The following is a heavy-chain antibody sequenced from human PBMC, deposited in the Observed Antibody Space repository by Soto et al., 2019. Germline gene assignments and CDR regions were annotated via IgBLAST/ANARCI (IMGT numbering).Heavy chain of an antibody. D-gene: IGHD1-1*01. CDR1: GGSISSYY. CDR3: ARVMSPDHSGGFPGHFDY. CDR2: IYYSGST. J-gene: IGHJ4*02. Sequence: SETLSLTCTVSGGSISSYYWSWIRQPPGKGLEWIGYIYYSGSTNYNPSLKSRVTISVDTSKNQFSLKLSSVTAADTAVYYCARVMSPDHSGGFPGHFDYWGQGTLVTVSS. V-gene: IGHV4-59*01.